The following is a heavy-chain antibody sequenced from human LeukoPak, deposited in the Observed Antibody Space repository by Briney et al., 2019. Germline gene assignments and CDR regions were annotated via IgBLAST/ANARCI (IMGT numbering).Heavy chain of an antibody. V-gene: IGHV3-23*01. Sequence: GGSLRLSCAASGFTFSSYAMSWVRQAPGKGLEWVSAISGSGGSTYYADSVKGRFTISRDNSKNRLYLQMNSLRAEDTAVYYCAKNGRGYYYDSSGYYYVWGQGTTVTVSS. CDR1: GFTFSSYA. J-gene: IGHJ6*02. D-gene: IGHD3-22*01. CDR2: ISGSGGST. CDR3: AKNGRGYYYDSSGYYYV.